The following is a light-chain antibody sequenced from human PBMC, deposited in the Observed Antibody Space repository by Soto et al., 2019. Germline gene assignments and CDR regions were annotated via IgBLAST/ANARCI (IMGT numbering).Light chain of an antibody. CDR3: QQYNNWPRT. V-gene: IGKV3-15*01. CDR2: GAS. CDR1: QSVSSN. Sequence: DIVMTQSPATLSVSPGERATLSCRATQSVSSNLAWYQQKPGQAPRLLIYGASTRATGIPARFSGSGFATEFTLTISSLQSEDFAVYYCQQYNNWPRTFGQGTKVEIK. J-gene: IGKJ1*01.